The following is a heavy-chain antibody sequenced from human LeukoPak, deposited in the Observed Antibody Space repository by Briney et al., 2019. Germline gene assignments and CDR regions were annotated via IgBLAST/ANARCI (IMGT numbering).Heavy chain of an antibody. CDR3: VRGRDGSY. J-gene: IGHJ4*02. CDR1: GFTFSNYW. D-gene: IGHD5-24*01. CDR2: IKYDDSEK. V-gene: IGHV3-7*01. Sequence: GGSLRLSCAASGFTFSNYWMTWVRQAPGKGLEWVANIKYDDSEKYLVESVKGRFTISRDNAQNSLFLQMDSLRVEDTAVYYCVRGRDGSYWGRGTQVTVSS.